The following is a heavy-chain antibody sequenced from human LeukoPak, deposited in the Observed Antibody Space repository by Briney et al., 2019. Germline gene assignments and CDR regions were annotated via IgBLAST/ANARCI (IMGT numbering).Heavy chain of an antibody. CDR1: GFTFSSYA. V-gene: IGHV3-30-3*02. CDR3: AKWEGAKDAFDI. J-gene: IGHJ3*02. D-gene: IGHD1-26*01. CDR2: ISYDGSNK. Sequence: GGSLRLSCAASGFTFSSYAMHWVRQAPGKGLEWVAVISYDGSNKYYADSVKGRFTISRDNSKNTLYLQMNSLRAEDTAVYYCAKWEGAKDAFDIWGQGTMVTVSS.